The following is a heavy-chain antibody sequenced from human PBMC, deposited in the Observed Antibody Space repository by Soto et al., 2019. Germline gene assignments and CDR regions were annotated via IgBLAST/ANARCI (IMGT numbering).Heavy chain of an antibody. V-gene: IGHV3-53*01. J-gene: IGHJ3*01. D-gene: IGHD3-10*01. CDR3: AIGLNYFAHHALDL. CDR2: IYSGGST. Sequence: EAQLVESGGGLIQPGGSLRLSCAASGFTVSNNYMVWVRQAPGKGLEWVSVIYSGGSTYYADSVKGRFTISRDKSNNTLYLPMNTLRAEDTAVAYVAIGLNYFAHHALDLWCQGTMVTGSS. CDR1: GFTVSNNY.